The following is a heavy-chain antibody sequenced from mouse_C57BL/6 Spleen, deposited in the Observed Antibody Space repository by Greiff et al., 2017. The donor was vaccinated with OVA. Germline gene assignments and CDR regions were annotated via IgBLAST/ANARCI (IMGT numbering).Heavy chain of an antibody. D-gene: IGHD4-1*01. CDR3: ALTGTGVYYFDY. Sequence: QVQLQQPGAELVRPGTSVKMSCKASGYTFTNYWIGWAKQRPGHGLEWIGDIYPGGGYTNYNEKFKGKATLTADKSSSTAYMQFSSLTSEDSAIYYCALTGTGVYYFDYWGQGTTLTVSS. CDR2: IYPGGGYT. V-gene: IGHV1-63*01. J-gene: IGHJ2*01. CDR1: GYTFTNYW.